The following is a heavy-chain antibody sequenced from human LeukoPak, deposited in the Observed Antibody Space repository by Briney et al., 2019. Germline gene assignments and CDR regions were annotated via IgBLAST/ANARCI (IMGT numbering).Heavy chain of an antibody. CDR2: IIPIFGTA. V-gene: IGHV1-69*06. CDR1: GGTFSSYG. J-gene: IGHJ3*02. Sequence: ASVKVSCKASGGTFSSYGISWVRQAPGQGLEWMGGIIPIFGTANCAQKFQGRVTITADKSTSTGYMELSSLRSEDTAVYYCARVAGYDAFDIWGQGTMVTVSS. CDR3: ARVAGYDAFDI. D-gene: IGHD2-15*01.